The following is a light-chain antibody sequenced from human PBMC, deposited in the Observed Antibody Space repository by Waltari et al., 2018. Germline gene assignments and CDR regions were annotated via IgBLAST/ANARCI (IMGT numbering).Light chain of an antibody. CDR1: SSDIGAGIG. Sequence: QSVLPQPPSVSGAPGQTVTISCTGSSSDIGAGIGVTGYQQLPGATPKLLIFGNNVRPSGVPDRFSGSESCTPASLAITGLQAEDEAVYYGQTDDDSLSRPVLGGGTKLTVL. V-gene: IGLV1-40*01. CDR2: GNN. CDR3: QTDDDSLSRPV. J-gene: IGLJ3*02.